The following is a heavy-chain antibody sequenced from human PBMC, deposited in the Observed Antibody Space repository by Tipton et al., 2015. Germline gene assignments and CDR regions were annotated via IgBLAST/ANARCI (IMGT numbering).Heavy chain of an antibody. CDR2: INHSGST. Sequence: TLSLTCAVSGGSISSGHWWSWVRQPPGKGLEWIGEINHSGSTNYNPSLKSRVTISVDTSKNQFSLKLSSVTAADTAVYYCARVPTTVTTYFDYWGQGTLVTVSS. V-gene: IGHV4-4*02. D-gene: IGHD4-17*01. J-gene: IGHJ4*02. CDR1: GGSISSGHW. CDR3: ARVPTTVTTYFDY.